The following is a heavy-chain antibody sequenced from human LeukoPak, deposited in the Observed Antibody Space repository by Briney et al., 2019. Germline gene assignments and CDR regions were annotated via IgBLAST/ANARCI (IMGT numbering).Heavy chain of an antibody. J-gene: IGHJ4*02. V-gene: IGHV4-59*01. Sequence: PSETLSLTCTVSGGSISTYYWSWIRQPPGKGLEWIGYIDNSGSTNYNPSLKSRVTISVDTSKNQFSLKLSSVTAADTAVYYCARGQMSSGRRGDFDYWGQGTLVTVSS. CDR1: GGSISTYY. CDR3: ARGQMSSGRRGDFDY. CDR2: IDNSGST. D-gene: IGHD6-19*01.